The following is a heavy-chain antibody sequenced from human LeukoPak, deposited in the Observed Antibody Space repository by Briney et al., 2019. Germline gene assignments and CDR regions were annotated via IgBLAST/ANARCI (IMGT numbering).Heavy chain of an antibody. J-gene: IGHJ4*02. CDR2: ISSSGTTI. CDR1: GFTFSSYE. D-gene: IGHD2-2*01. CDR3: ARRYCSSTSCLIDY. V-gene: IGHV3-48*03. Sequence: GGSLRLSCAASGFTFSSYEMNWVRQAPGKGLEWVSYISSSGTTIYYAGSVKGRFTISRDNAKNSLYLQMNSLRAEDTAVYYCARRYCSSTSCLIDYWGQGTLVTVSS.